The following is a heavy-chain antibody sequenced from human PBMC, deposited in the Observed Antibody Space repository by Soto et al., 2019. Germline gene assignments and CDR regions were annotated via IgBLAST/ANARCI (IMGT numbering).Heavy chain of an antibody. CDR2: IYYSGST. CDR1: GGSISSYY. Sequence: SETLSLTCTVSGGSISSYYWSWIRQPPGKGLEWIGYIYYSGSTNYNPSLKSRVTISVDTSKNQFSLKLSSVTAADTAVYYCARDLGVGATPYYFDYWGQGTLVTVSS. J-gene: IGHJ4*02. D-gene: IGHD1-26*01. CDR3: ARDLGVGATPYYFDY. V-gene: IGHV4-59*01.